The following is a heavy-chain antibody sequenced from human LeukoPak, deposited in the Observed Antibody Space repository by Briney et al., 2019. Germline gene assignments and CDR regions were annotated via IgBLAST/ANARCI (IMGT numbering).Heavy chain of an antibody. CDR3: ASFPLGYDSSGYYYG. CDR2: ISWNSGSI. CDR1: GFTFDDYA. V-gene: IGHV3-9*01. J-gene: IGHJ4*02. D-gene: IGHD3-22*01. Sequence: GGSLRLSCAASGFTFDDYALQGGREAPGKGLAWVLGISWNSGSIGYADSVKGRFTISRDNAKNSLYLQMNSLRAEDTALYYCASFPLGYDSSGYYYGWGQGTLVTVSS.